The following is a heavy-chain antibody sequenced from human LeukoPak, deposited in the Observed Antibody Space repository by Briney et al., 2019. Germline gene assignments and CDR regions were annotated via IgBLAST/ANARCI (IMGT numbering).Heavy chain of an antibody. CDR1: GGTFSSYA. J-gene: IGHJ5*02. D-gene: IGHD3-10*01. CDR2: IIPIFGTA. V-gene: IGHV1-69*13. Sequence: SVKVSCKASGGTFSSYAISWVRQAPGQGLEWMGGIIPIFGTANYAQKFQGRVTITADESTSTAYMELSSLRSEDTAVYYCARVFPPINGYGSGSYSFLGSLDPWGQGTLVTVSS. CDR3: ARVFPPINGYGSGSYSFLGSLDP.